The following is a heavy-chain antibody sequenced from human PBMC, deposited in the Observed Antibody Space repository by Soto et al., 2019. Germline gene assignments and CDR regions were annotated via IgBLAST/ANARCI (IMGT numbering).Heavy chain of an antibody. CDR3: ARDRTRNGAFDI. J-gene: IGHJ3*02. CDR1: GGSVSSESFY. D-gene: IGHD1-7*01. CDR2: IYYRGST. Sequence: PSETLSLTCTVSGGSVSSESFYWSWIRQPPGKGLEWIGYIYYRGSTNYNPSLKSRVTISVDTPKNQFSLKLSSVTAADTAVYYCARDRTRNGAFDIWGQGTMVTVSS. V-gene: IGHV4-61*01.